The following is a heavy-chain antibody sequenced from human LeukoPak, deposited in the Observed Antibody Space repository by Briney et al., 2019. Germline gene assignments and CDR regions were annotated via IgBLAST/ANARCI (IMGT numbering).Heavy chain of an antibody. V-gene: IGHV4-59*01. CDR1: GGSISSYY. CDR2: IYYSGST. D-gene: IGHD2-21*01. Sequence: SETLSLTCTVSGGSISSYYWSWIRQAPGKGLEWIGYIYYSGSTNYSPSLKSRVTISVDTSKNQFSLKLSSVTAADTAVYYCARDDGEAPYYYGMDVWGQGTTVTVSS. CDR3: ARDDGEAPYYYGMDV. J-gene: IGHJ6*02.